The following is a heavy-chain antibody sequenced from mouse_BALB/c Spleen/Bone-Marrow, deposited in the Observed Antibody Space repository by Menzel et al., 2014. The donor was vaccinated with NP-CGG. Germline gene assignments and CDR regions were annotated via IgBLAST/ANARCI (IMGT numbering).Heavy chain of an antibody. V-gene: IGHV5-6-5*01. CDR1: EFTFSSYA. D-gene: IGHD2-3*01. CDR3: ARVEDGYYVRAMDY. Sequence: EVKLVESGGGLVKPGGSLKLSCAASEFTFSSYAMSWVRQTPEKRLEWVASISSGGSTYYPDSVKGRFTISRDNARNILYLQMSSLRSEDTAMYYCARVEDGYYVRAMDYWGQGTSVTVSS. CDR2: ISSGGST. J-gene: IGHJ4*01.